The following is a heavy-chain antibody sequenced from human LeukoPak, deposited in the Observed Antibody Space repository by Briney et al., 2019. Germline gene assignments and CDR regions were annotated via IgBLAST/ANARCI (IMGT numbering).Heavy chain of an antibody. CDR3: AKDDVGYCSSTSCRAYFDY. D-gene: IGHD2-2*01. V-gene: IGHV3-30-3*01. Sequence: PGGSLRLSCAASGFTFSSYAMHWVRQAPGKGLEWVAVISYDGSNKYYADSVKGRFTISRDNSKNTLYLQMNSLRAVDTAVYYCAKDDVGYCSSTSCRAYFDYWGQGTQVTVSS. CDR1: GFTFSSYA. J-gene: IGHJ4*02. CDR2: ISYDGSNK.